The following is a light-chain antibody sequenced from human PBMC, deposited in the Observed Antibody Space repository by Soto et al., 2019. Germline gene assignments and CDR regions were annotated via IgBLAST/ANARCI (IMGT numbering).Light chain of an antibody. CDR2: GAS. Sequence: EIVMTQSPATLSVSPGERATLSCRASQSVSSNLAWYQQKPGQAPRLLIYGASTSATGIPARSSGSGSVTEFTLTISSLQSEDFAVYYCQQYNNWPPWTFGQGTKVESK. J-gene: IGKJ1*01. V-gene: IGKV3-15*01. CDR3: QQYNNWPPWT. CDR1: QSVSSN.